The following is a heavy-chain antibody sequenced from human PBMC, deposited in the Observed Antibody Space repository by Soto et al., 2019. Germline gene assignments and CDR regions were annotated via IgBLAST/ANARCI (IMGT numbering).Heavy chain of an antibody. V-gene: IGHV4-30-4*01. Sequence: SETLSLTCTVSGGSVGSGEYYYSWIRQPPGKGLEWIGYIYDSGITNYTPSLKGRVTPSLDRSNNQVSLKLRSVTAADTAVYFCARDVAHGYTENVWGQGTMVTVSS. CDR2: IYDSGIT. CDR3: ARDVAHGYTENV. D-gene: IGHD5-18*01. CDR1: GGSVGSGEYY. J-gene: IGHJ3*01.